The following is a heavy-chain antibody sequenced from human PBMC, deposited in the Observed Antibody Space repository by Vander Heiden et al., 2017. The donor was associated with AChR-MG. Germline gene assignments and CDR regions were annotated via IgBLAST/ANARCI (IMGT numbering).Heavy chain of an antibody. CDR3: AKDRGNGYNPKIDY. CDR1: GLTFGSYA. J-gene: IGHJ4*02. D-gene: IGHD5-12*01. CDR2: ISGSGGST. Sequence: EVQLLESGGGLVQPGGSLRLSCAAHGLTFGSYAMGWVRQAPGKGLEWVSAISGSGGSTYYADSVKGRFTISRDNSKNTLYLQMNSLRAEDTAVYYCAKDRGNGYNPKIDYWGQGTLVTVSS. V-gene: IGHV3-23*01.